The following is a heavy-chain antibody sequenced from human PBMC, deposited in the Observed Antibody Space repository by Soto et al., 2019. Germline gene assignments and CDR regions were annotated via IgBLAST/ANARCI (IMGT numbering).Heavy chain of an antibody. V-gene: IGHV3-30*03. Sequence: QVQLVESGGGVVQPGRSLRLSCGGSRFNFGSHGMQWVRQAPGKGLEWVAATSYDASNKYYADSVKGRFTNSRDNSKNTLYLQMTSARPDDTAVSYRACAYRNSLGYMDVWGNGTTVTVSS. CDR1: RFNFGSHG. CDR2: TSYDASNK. D-gene: IGHD3-16*01. J-gene: IGHJ6*03. CDR3: ACAYRNSLGYMDV.